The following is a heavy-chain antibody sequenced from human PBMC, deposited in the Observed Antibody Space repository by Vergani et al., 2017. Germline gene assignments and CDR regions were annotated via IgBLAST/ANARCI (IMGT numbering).Heavy chain of an antibody. V-gene: IGHV3-23*01. CDR3: AKRVGGYYDSSGHIDY. J-gene: IGHJ4*02. CDR2: ISGSGGST. CDR1: GFTFSSYA. D-gene: IGHD3-22*01. Sequence: EVQLLESGGGLVQPGGSLRLSCAASGFTFSSYAMSWVRQAPGKGLEWVSAISGSGGSTYYADSVKSRFTISRDNSKNTLYLQMNSLRAEDTAVYYCAKRVGGYYDSSGHIDYWGQGTLVTVSS.